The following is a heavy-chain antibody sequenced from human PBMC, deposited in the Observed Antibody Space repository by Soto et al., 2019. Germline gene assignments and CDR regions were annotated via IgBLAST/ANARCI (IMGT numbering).Heavy chain of an antibody. V-gene: IGHV1-18*01. J-gene: IGHJ3*02. CDR3: ANGYCTNGVCYTGAFDI. D-gene: IGHD2-8*01. Sequence: ASVKVSCKASGYTFTSYGISWVRQAPGQGLEWMGWISAYNGNTNYAQKHQGRVTMTTDTSTSTAYMELRSLRSDDTAVYYCANGYCTNGVCYTGAFDIWGQGTMVTVSS. CDR2: ISAYNGNT. CDR1: GYTFTSYG.